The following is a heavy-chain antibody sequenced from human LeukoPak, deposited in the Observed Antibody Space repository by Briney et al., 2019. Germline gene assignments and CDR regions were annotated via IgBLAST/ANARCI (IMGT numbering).Heavy chain of an antibody. V-gene: IGHV1-18*01. CDR2: ISAYNGNT. J-gene: IGHJ4*02. CDR3: ARDPWGSYRSSDPFDY. D-gene: IGHD6-6*01. Sequence: ASVKVSCKASVYTFTSYGISWVRQAPGQGLEWMGWISAYNGNTNYAQKLQGRVTMTTDTSTSTAYMELRSLRSDDTAVYYCARDPWGSYRSSDPFDYWGQGTLVTVSS. CDR1: VYTFTSYG.